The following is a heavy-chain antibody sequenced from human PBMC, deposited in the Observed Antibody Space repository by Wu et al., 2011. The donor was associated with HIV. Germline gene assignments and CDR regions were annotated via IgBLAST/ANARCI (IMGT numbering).Heavy chain of an antibody. V-gene: IGHV1-2*02. Sequence: QVQLVQSGAEVKKPGASVKVSCKASGYTFTGYYIHWVRQAPGQGLEWMGWINPDSGGTNYAQKFQGRVTMTRDTSITTAYMELSRLRSDDTAVYYCARRADIAADAFDIWGQGTMVTVSS. CDR2: INPDSGGT. CDR1: GYTFTGYY. CDR3: ARRADIAADAFDI. J-gene: IGHJ3*02. D-gene: IGHD6-13*01.